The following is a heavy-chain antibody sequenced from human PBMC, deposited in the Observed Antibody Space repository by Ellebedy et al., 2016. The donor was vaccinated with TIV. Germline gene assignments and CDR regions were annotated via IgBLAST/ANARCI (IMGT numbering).Heavy chain of an antibody. V-gene: IGHV3-74*01. Sequence: GESLKISXAASGFTFSDFSMNWVRQAPGKGLVWVSRINEDGSVTNYADSVKGRFTISRDSAKNTMYLQMNSLRADDTGLYYCARDLSGGGDLWGQGTLVTVSS. J-gene: IGHJ5*02. CDR2: INEDGSVT. CDR3: ARDLSGGGDL. D-gene: IGHD6-19*01. CDR1: GFTFSDFS.